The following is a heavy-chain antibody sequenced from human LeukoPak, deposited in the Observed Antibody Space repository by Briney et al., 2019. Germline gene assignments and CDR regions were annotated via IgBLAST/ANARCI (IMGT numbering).Heavy chain of an antibody. J-gene: IGHJ4*02. Sequence: GGSLRLSCAASGFTFSSYGMHWVRQAPGKGLEWVSYISSSGSTIYYADSVKGRFTISRDNAKNSLYLQMNSLRAEDTAVYYCARAKVRYFDRGPFDYWGQGTLVTVSS. D-gene: IGHD3-9*01. CDR2: ISSSGSTI. CDR1: GFTFSSYG. CDR3: ARAKVRYFDRGPFDY. V-gene: IGHV3-48*04.